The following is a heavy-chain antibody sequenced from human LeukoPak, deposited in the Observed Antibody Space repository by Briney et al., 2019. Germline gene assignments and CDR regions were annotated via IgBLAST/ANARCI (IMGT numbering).Heavy chain of an antibody. Sequence: SQTLSLTCALSGDSVSTNFAAWNWLRQSPSRGLEWLVRTYYRSRWINEYAMSVQSRITISPDTSKNQFSLQLNFVTPEDTAVYYCARESGDYVKFDYWGQGTLVTVSS. CDR3: ARESGDYVKFDY. D-gene: IGHD3-16*01. V-gene: IGHV6-1*01. CDR1: GDSVSTNFAA. CDR2: TYYRSRWIN. J-gene: IGHJ4*02.